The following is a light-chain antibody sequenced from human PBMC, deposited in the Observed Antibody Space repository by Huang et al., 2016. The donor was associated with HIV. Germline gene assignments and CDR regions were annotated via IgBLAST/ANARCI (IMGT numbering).Light chain of an antibody. CDR1: QSVSSN. CDR3: QQYQDWPRT. CDR2: GAS. V-gene: IGKV3-15*01. Sequence: IVMTQSPGTLSLSPGERATLSCRPSQSVSSNLAWYQHKPGQAPRLLIYGASTRATGVPARFSGSWSGTEFTLTISSLQSDDFVVYYCQQYQDWPRTFGQGTKVEIK. J-gene: IGKJ1*01.